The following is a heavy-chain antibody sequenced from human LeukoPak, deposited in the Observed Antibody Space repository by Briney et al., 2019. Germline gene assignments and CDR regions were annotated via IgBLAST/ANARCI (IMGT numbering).Heavy chain of an antibody. CDR2: INPNSGGT. J-gene: IGHJ1*01. Sequence: GESLKISCKASGYTFTGYYMHRVRQAPGQGLEWMGWINPNSGGTNYAQKFQGRVTMTRDTSISTAYMELSRLRSDDTAVYYCARDGVGYYDSSGYYYFQYWGQGTLVTVSS. CDR1: GYTFTGYY. D-gene: IGHD3-22*01. V-gene: IGHV1-2*02. CDR3: ARDGVGYYDSSGYYYFQY.